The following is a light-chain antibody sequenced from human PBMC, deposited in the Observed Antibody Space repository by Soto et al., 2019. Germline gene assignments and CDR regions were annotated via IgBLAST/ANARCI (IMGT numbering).Light chain of an antibody. CDR1: SSDVGGYNY. Sequence: QSALTQPASVSGSPGQSITISCTGTSSDVGGYNYVSWYQQHPGKAPKLMIYEVSNRPSGVSNRFSGSKSGTTASLTISGLQAEDAADYCCSSYTSSSALVFGGGTKLTVL. CDR3: SSYTSSSALV. J-gene: IGLJ3*02. CDR2: EVS. V-gene: IGLV2-14*01.